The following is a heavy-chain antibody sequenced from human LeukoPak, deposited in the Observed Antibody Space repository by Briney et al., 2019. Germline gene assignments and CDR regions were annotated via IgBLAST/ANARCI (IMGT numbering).Heavy chain of an antibody. V-gene: IGHV1-2*02. CDR1: GYIFSDYW. D-gene: IGHD3-16*01. CDR2: IDPASGIT. J-gene: IGHJ4*02. Sequence: GASVKVSCKASGYIFSDYWIHWARQAPGRGLECMGWIDPASGITNQPQKFQGRITVTRDTSASTVYMDLTGLTTDDTAVYYCARVGAPGGLRPYHYYYWGQGTLVTVSS. CDR3: ARVGAPGGLRPYHYYY.